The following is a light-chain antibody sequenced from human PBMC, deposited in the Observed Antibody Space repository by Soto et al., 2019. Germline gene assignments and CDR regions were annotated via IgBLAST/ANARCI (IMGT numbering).Light chain of an antibody. J-gene: IGLJ2*01. V-gene: IGLV3-21*04. Sequence: ELTQPPAVSVAPGKTAKITCGGSNIGSKSVHWYQQKPGQAPVLVIYYDTDRPSGVPERLSGSNSGSTAALTISRVEAGDEADYYCQVWDIGSGVIFGGGTKLTVL. CDR2: YDT. CDR1: NIGSKS. CDR3: QVWDIGSGVI.